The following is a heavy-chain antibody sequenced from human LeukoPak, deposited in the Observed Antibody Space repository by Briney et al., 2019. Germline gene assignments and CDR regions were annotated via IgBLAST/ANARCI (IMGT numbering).Heavy chain of an antibody. CDR2: IRSSSRTI. J-gene: IGHJ4*02. D-gene: IGHD3-10*01. CDR3: ARDGSGRVPEMSAPDY. Sequence: GGSLRLSCAASGFTFSSYWMHWIRQAPGKGLEWISYIRSSSRTIYYADSVKGRFTISRDNDKNSLYLQMNSLRAEDTAVYYCARDGSGRVPEMSAPDYWGQGTLVTVSS. CDR1: GFTFSSYW. V-gene: IGHV3-48*01.